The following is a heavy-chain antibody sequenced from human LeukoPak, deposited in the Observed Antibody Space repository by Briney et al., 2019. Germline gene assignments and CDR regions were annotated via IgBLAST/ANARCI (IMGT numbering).Heavy chain of an antibody. V-gene: IGHV3-73*01. CDR3: ATFAVVPTALGSSGDRFDP. Sequence: GGSLKLSCAASGFTFSGSAMHWVRQASGKGLEWLGRIKSKANSYATTYAASVKGRFIISRDDSRNTAYLQMSSLKTEDTAVYYCATFAVVPTALGSSGDRFDPWGQGTLVTVSS. CDR1: GFTFSGSA. J-gene: IGHJ5*02. CDR2: IKSKANSYAT. D-gene: IGHD2-2*01.